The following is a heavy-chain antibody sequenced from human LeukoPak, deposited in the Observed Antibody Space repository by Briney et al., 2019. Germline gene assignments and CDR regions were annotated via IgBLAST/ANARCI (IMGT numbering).Heavy chain of an antibody. CDR2: INTSTGNP. CDR3: ARVFRYGYAGWFDP. J-gene: IGHJ5*02. V-gene: IGHV7-4-1*02. CDR1: GYTFTSYA. Sequence: WASVKVSCTASGYTFTSYAMNWVRQAPGQGLEWMGWINTSTGNPTYAQGFTGRFVFSLDTSVSTAYLQISSLKAEDTAVYYCARVFRYGYAGWFDPWGQGTLVTVSS. D-gene: IGHD5-18*01.